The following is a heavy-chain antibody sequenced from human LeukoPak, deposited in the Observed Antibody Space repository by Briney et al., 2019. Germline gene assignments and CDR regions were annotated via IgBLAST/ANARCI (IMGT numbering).Heavy chain of an antibody. CDR1: GDSISSTNYY. Sequence: SETLSLTCTVSGDSISSTNYYWGWIRQPPGKGLEWIGSIYYSGSTYYNPSLESRVTISVDTSKNQFSLKLSSVTAADTAVYYCARELQGRSSWYFGPWGQGTLVTVSS. V-gene: IGHV4-39*07. J-gene: IGHJ4*02. CDR3: ARELQGRSSWYFGP. D-gene: IGHD6-13*01. CDR2: IYYSGST.